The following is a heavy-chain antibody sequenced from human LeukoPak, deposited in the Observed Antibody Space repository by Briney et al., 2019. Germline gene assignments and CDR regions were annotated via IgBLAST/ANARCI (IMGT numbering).Heavy chain of an antibody. J-gene: IGHJ4*02. CDR1: GFTFSSNY. Sequence: GGSLRLSCAVSGFTFSSNYMSWGRQAPGEGVEWVFAIFSGGCLFFPDSVTGPFPIPKDNSKHPLYLQMNSLRAEDTAVYYRARAPFNSGSSYFDFRGQGTLVTVSS. D-gene: IGHD3-10*01. CDR2: IFSGGCL. CDR3: ARAPFNSGSSYFDF. V-gene: IGHV3-53*01.